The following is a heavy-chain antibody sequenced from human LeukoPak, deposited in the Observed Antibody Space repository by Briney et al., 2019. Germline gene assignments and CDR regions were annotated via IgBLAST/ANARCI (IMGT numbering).Heavy chain of an antibody. CDR3: ARVADYYYDSSGYQGYFDY. V-gene: IGHV4-34*01. D-gene: IGHD3-22*01. J-gene: IGHJ4*02. CDR2: INHSGST. CDR1: GGSFSGYY. Sequence: PSETLSLTCAVYGGSFSGYYWSWIRQPPGKGLEWIGEINHSGSTNYNPSLKSRVTISVDTSKNQFSLKLSSVTAADTAVYYCARVADYYYDSSGYQGYFDYWGQGTLVTVSS.